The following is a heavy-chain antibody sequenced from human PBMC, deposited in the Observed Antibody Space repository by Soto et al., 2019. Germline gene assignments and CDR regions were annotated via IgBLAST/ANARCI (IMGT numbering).Heavy chain of an antibody. V-gene: IGHV4-31*03. CDR2: IYYSGST. J-gene: IGHJ5*02. D-gene: IGHD3-22*01. CDR3: ARDMDYYDSSGYNNWFDP. Sequence: SETLSLTCTVSGGSISSGGYYWSWIRQHPGKGLEWIGYIYYSGSTYYNPSLKSRVTISVDTSKNQFSLKLSSVTAADTAVYYCARDMDYYDSSGYNNWFDPWGQGTLVTVSS. CDR1: GGSISSGGYY.